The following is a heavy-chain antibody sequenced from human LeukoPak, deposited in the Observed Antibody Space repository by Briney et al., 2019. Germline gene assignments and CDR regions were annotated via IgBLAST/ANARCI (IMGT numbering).Heavy chain of an antibody. V-gene: IGHV3-23*01. D-gene: IGHD3-16*01. Sequence: GGSLRLSCAASGFTFTTYWMHWMRQTPGKGLEWVSAISKSGDHTYYAASAKGRFTIYRDNSKNTQYLQMNSLRAEVTAVYYCGAPWGPDPSAFRWGGDGMGVGGKGTTVIVPP. CDR1: GFTFTTYW. CDR2: ISKSGDHT. J-gene: IGHJ6*04. CDR3: GAPWGPDPSAFRWGGDGMGV.